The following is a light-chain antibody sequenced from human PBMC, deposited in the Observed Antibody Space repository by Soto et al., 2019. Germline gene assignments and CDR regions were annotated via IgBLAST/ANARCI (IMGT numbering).Light chain of an antibody. J-gene: IGKJ5*01. CDR2: GAS. V-gene: IGKV3D-20*02. CDR1: QSVSNNY. CDR3: QQRSNWPPIT. Sequence: EIVLTQSPGTLSLSPVERATRSFMASQSVSNNYLAWYQQKPGQAPRLLIFGASKRATGIPDRFSGSGSGRDFTLTISGLEPEDFAVYYCQQRSNWPPITFGQGTRLEIK.